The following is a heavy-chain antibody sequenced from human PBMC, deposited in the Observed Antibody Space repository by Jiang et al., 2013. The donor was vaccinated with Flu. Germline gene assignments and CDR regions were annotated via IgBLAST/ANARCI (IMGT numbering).Heavy chain of an antibody. V-gene: IGHV4-39*01. CDR1: GGSISSSSYY. J-gene: IGHJ4*02. Sequence: GLVKPSETLSLTCTVSGGSISSSSYYWGWIRQPPGKGLEWIGSIYYSGNTYYNPSLKSRVTISVDTSKNQFSLRLSSVTAADTAVYYCARHADYGGYAHYFDYWGQGTLVTVSS. CDR2: IYYSGNT. D-gene: IGHD4-23*01. CDR3: ARHADYGGYAHYFDY.